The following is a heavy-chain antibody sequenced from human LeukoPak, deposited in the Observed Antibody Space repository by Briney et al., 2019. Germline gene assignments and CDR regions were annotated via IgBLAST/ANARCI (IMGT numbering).Heavy chain of an antibody. CDR2: ISAYNGNT. CDR1: GYTFTSYG. CDR3: ARDGCSSTSCYGYWAFDI. J-gene: IGHJ3*02. V-gene: IGHV1-18*01. D-gene: IGHD2-2*01. Sequence: ASVKVSCKASGYTFTSYGISWVRQAPGQGLEWMGWISAYNGNTNYAQKLQGRVTMTTDTSTSTAYMELRSLRSDDTAVYYCARDGCSSTSCYGYWAFDIWGQGTMVTVSS.